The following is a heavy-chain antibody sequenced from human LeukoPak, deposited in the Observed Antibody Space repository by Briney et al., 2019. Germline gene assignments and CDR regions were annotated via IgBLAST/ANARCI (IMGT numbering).Heavy chain of an antibody. CDR2: I. Sequence: GGSLRLSCAASGFTFSSHSMTWVRQAPGKGLEWVSSIKGRFTISRDNAKNSLYLQANSLRAEDTAVCYCARGRPLLYSSGWSSDYWGQGALVTVSS. D-gene: IGHD6-19*01. CDR1: GFTFSSHS. V-gene: IGHV3-21*01. J-gene: IGHJ4*02. CDR3: ARGRPLLYSSGWSSDY.